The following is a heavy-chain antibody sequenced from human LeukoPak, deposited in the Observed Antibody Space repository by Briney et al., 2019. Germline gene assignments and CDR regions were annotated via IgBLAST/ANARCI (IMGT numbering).Heavy chain of an antibody. V-gene: IGHV3-30-3*01. CDR3: ARDGNYIGYDWIY. J-gene: IGHJ4*02. Sequence: PGGSLRLSCAASGFTFSSYAMHWVRQAPGKGLEWVAVISYDGSNKYYADSVKGRFTISRDNSKNTLYLQMNSLRAEDTAVYYCARDGNYIGYDWIYWGQGTLVTVSS. CDR2: ISYDGSNK. CDR1: GFTFSSYA. D-gene: IGHD5-12*01.